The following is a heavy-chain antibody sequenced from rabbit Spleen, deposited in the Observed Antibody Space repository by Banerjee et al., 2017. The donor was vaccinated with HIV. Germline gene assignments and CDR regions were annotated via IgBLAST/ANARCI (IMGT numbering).Heavy chain of an antibody. CDR1: GFSFSSRYD. CDR2: IDAEITDTT. V-gene: IGHV1S45*01. Sequence: QEQLVESRGGLVKPEGSLTLTCTASGFSFSSRYDMCWVRQAPGKGLEWIGCIDAEITDTTYYASWAKGRFTISRTSSTTVTLQMTSLTAADTATYFCARRYSYAMDLWGQGTLVTVS. J-gene: IGHJ6*01. CDR3: ARRYSYAMDL.